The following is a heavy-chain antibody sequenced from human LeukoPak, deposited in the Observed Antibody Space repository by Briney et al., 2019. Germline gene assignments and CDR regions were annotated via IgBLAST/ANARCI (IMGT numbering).Heavy chain of an antibody. CDR3: ARGHKCGGDCLYFDY. V-gene: IGHV1-46*01. Sequence: GASVKVSCKASGYTFTSYYMHWVRQAPGQGLEWMGIINPSGGSTSYAQKFQGRVTMTRDMSTSTVYMELSSLRSEDTAVYYCARGHKCGGDCLYFDYWGQGTLVTVSS. CDR2: INPSGGST. J-gene: IGHJ4*02. CDR1: GYTFTSYY. D-gene: IGHD2-21*02.